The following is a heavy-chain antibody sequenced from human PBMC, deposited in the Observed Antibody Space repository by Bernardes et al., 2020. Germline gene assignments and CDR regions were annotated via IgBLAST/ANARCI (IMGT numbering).Heavy chain of an antibody. CDR2: ISTTGTTI. D-gene: IGHD2-15*01. V-gene: IGHV3-48*03. CDR1: GFSVSTYE. CDR3: AREAVKDGWTDGVDAFDI. Sequence: GGSLRLSRAVSGFSVSTYEMHWVRQAPGKGLEWVSYISTTGTTIYADSVRGRFTISRDTAENSLHLQMNSLRAEDTSVYYCAREAVKDGWTDGVDAFDIWGQGTMVTVSS. J-gene: IGHJ3*02.